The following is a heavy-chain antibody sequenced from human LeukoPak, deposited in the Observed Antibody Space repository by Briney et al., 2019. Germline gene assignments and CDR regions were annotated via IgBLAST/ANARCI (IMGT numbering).Heavy chain of an antibody. CDR3: ARDWYCSSTSCPLDY. V-gene: IGHV3-21*01. Sequence: GGSLRLSCAASGFTFSSYSMNWVRQAPGKGLEWVSSISSSSSCIYYADSVKGRFTISRDNAKNSLYLQMNSLRAEDTDVYYCARDWYCSSTSCPLDYWGQGTLATVSS. CDR2: ISSSSSCI. CDR1: GFTFSSYS. D-gene: IGHD2-2*01. J-gene: IGHJ4*02.